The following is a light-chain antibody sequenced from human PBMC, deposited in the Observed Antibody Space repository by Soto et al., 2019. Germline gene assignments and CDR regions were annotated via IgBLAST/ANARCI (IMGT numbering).Light chain of an antibody. Sequence: QTVVTQSPSASASPGASVKLTCTLSSGHSSYAIAWHQQQPEKGPRYLMKLDSDGSHTKGDAIPDRFSGSSSVAERYLTISSLQSEEEADYYCQTWGTGIHVVFGGGTKLTVL. V-gene: IGLV4-69*01. J-gene: IGLJ2*01. CDR3: QTWGTGIHVV. CDR1: SGHSSYA. CDR2: LDSDGSH.